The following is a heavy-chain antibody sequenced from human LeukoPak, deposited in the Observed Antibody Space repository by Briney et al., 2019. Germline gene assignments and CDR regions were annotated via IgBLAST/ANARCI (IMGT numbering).Heavy chain of an antibody. CDR2: IAYNGRT. V-gene: IGHV4-39*07. J-gene: IGHJ4*02. CDR3: AMSYNWNGIDD. D-gene: IGHD1-20*01. Sequence: PSETLSLICTVSGGSINSGVYFWGWIRQPPGKGLEWIGTIAYNGRTYYNSSLKSRVTISIDMSNIHFSLKLTSVTAADTAIYYCAMSYNWNGIDDWGQGTLVTVPS. CDR1: GGSINSGVYF.